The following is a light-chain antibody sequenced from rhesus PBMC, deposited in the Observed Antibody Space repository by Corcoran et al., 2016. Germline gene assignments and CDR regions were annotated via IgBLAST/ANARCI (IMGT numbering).Light chain of an antibody. J-gene: IGKJ4*01. CDR3: QQYNGAPLT. Sequence: DIQMTQSPSSLSASIGDRVTITCRASQDISSWLAWYQQKPGKPPKLLIYKSPSLQSGVPSRFSGSGSGTDFTLTITSLQPEDFATYFCQQYNGAPLTFGGGTKVEIE. CDR2: KSP. CDR1: QDISSW. V-gene: IGKV1-21*01.